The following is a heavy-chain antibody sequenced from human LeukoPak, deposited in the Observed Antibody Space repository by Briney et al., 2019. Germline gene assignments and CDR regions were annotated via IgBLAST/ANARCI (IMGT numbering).Heavy chain of an antibody. CDR2: INPSGGST. J-gene: IGHJ4*02. V-gene: IGHV1-46*01. CDR1: GYTFTGYY. D-gene: IGHD5-24*01. Sequence: GASVKVSCKASGYTFTGYYMHWVRQAPGQGLEWMGIINPSGGSTSYAQKFQGRVTMTRDTSTSTVYMELSSLRSEDTAVYYCARVFQRDGYNVQHLDYWGQGTLVTVSS. CDR3: ARVFQRDGYNVQHLDY.